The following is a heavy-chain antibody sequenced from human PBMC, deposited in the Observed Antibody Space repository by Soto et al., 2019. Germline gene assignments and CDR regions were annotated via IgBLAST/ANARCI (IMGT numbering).Heavy chain of an antibody. J-gene: IGHJ4*02. D-gene: IGHD5-18*01. CDR1: GGTFSSHT. CDR2: IIPILGIA. CDR3: ARDQDVDTAMAPFDY. V-gene: IGHV1-69*04. Sequence: GASVKVSCKASGGTFSSHTISWVRQAPGQGLEWMGRIIPILGIANYAQKFQGRVTITADKSTSTAYMELSSLRSEDTAVYYCARDQDVDTAMAPFDYWGQGTLVTV.